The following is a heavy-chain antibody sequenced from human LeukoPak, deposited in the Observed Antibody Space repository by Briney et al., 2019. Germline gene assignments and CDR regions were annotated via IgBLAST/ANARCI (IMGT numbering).Heavy chain of an antibody. Sequence: QPGGSLRLSCAASGFTFSIYAMSWVRQAPGKGLQWVSSITSRGESTWYVDSVKGRFTISRDNAKNSLYLQMNSLRAEDTAVYYCARYSLGQLWYYYMDVWGKGTTVTVSS. D-gene: IGHD2-15*01. CDR1: GFTFSIYA. V-gene: IGHV3-48*03. CDR3: ARYSLGQLWYYYMDV. J-gene: IGHJ6*03. CDR2: ITSRGEST.